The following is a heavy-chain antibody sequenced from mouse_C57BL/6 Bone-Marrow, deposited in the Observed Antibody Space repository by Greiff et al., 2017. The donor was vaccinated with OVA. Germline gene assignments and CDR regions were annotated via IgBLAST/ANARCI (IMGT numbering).Heavy chain of an antibody. CDR1: GFTFSDYG. Sequence: EVHLVESGGGLVKPGGSLKLSCAASGFTFSDYGMHWVRQAPEKGLEWVAYISSGSSTIYYADTVKGRFTISRDNAKNTLFLQMTSLRSEDTAMYYCALTMITTVKRYYYAMDYWGQGTSVTVSS. V-gene: IGHV5-17*01. J-gene: IGHJ4*01. CDR2: ISSGSSTI. CDR3: ALTMITTVKRYYYAMDY. D-gene: IGHD2-4*01.